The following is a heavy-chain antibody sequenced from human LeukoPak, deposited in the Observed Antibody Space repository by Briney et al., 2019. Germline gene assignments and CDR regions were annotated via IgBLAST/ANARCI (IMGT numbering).Heavy chain of an antibody. V-gene: IGHV3-21*01. J-gene: IGHJ3*02. CDR3: ARDFTHYDILTVGAFDI. CDR1: GFTFSSYS. Sequence: GGSLRLSCAASGFTFSSYSMNWSRKAPGKGLEWAQSISSSSSYIYYADSVKGRFTISRDNAKNSLYLQMNSLRAEDTAVYYCARDFTHYDILTVGAFDIWGQGTMVTVSS. CDR2: ISSSSSYI. D-gene: IGHD3-9*01.